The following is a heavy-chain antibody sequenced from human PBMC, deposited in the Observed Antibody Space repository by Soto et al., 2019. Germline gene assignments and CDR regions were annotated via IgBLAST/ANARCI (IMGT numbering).Heavy chain of an antibody. CDR1: GFTFSSYG. CDR2: ISYDGSKK. Sequence: QVQLVESGGGVVQPGRSLRLSCAASGFTFSSYGVHWVRRGPGKGLEWVAVISYDGSKKNYVDSVKGRFTISRDNSKNTLYLQLNSLRAEDTAVYYCAKEATYYDFWSSYYSGYFDLWGRGTLVTVSS. J-gene: IGHJ2*01. CDR3: AKEATYYDFWSSYYSGYFDL. V-gene: IGHV3-30*18. D-gene: IGHD3-3*01.